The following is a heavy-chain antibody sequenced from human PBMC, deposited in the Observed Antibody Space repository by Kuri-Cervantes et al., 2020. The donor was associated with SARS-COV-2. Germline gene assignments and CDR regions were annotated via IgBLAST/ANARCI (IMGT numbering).Heavy chain of an antibody. J-gene: IGHJ4*02. Sequence: SCKASGGTFSSYAMHWVRQAPGKGLEWVAVISYDGSNKYYADSVKGRFTISRDNSKNTLYLQMNSLRAEDTAVYYCAREALTTVIDYWGQGTLVTVSS. CDR1: GGTFSSYA. V-gene: IGHV3-30-3*01. D-gene: IGHD4-17*01. CDR3: AREALTTVIDY. CDR2: ISYDGSNK.